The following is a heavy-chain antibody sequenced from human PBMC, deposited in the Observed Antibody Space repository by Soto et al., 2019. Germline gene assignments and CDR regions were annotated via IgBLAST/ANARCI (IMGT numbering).Heavy chain of an antibody. CDR3: ARLKGAPTSYYYYGMDV. Sequence: PSETLSLTCTVSGVSISSSTYYWGWIRQPPGKGLECIGSIHYSGSASNNPSLKRRVTISLDTSKNQVSLRLSSVTAADTAVYYCARLKGAPTSYYYYGMDVWGQGTTVTVSS. V-gene: IGHV4-39*01. J-gene: IGHJ6*02. CDR1: GVSISSSTYY. D-gene: IGHD2-2*01. CDR2: IHYSGSA.